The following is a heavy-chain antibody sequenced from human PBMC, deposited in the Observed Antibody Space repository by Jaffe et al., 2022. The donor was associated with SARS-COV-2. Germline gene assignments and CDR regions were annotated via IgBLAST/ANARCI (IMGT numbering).Heavy chain of an antibody. V-gene: IGHV3-7*01. CDR3: AVGVDTAMPDAFDI. J-gene: IGHJ3*02. Sequence: EVQLVESGGGLVQPGGSLRLSCAASGFTFSSYWMSWVRQAPGKGLEWVANIKQDGSEKYYVDSVKGRFTISRDNAKNSLYLQMNSLRAEDTAVYYCAVGVDTAMPDAFDIWGQGTMVTVSS. CDR1: GFTFSSYW. CDR2: IKQDGSEK. D-gene: IGHD5-18*01.